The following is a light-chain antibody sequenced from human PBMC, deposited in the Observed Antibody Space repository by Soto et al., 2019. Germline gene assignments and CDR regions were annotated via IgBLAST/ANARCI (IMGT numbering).Light chain of an antibody. V-gene: IGLV1-51*01. CDR3: ASWDSDLDGFV. CDR2: DNS. CDR1: SSNIPYQF. J-gene: IGLJ1*01. Sequence: QSVLSQSPSVSAAPGQRVTISCSGSSSNIPYQFVSWYKQFPGMAPTLHIYDNSRRPSGVPDRFSATKSGPSATLDIAGLQTADEAVYYCASWDSDLDGFVFGPGTKVTVL.